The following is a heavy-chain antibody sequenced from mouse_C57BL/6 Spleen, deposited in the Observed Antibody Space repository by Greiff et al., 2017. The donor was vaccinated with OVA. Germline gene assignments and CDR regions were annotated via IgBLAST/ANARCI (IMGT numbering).Heavy chain of an antibody. V-gene: IGHV5-4*01. CDR1: GFTFSSYA. CDR2: ISDGGSYT. Sequence: EVQVVESGGGLVKPGGSLTLSCAASGFTFSSYAMSWVRQTPEKRLEWVATISDGGSYTYYPDNVQGRFTISRDNAKNNLYLHMGHLKSEDTAMYYCARVSTGFDDWGQGTTLTVSS. D-gene: IGHD4-1*02. CDR3: ARVSTGFDD. J-gene: IGHJ2*01.